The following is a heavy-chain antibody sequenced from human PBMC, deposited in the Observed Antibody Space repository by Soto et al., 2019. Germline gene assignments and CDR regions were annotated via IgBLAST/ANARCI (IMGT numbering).Heavy chain of an antibody. D-gene: IGHD5-18*01. J-gene: IGHJ3*01. Sequence: QVQLQESGPGLTRPSETLSLTCTVSGDSVSNGFYYWTWIRQSPVKGLEWIGNIYYSGSTEYNPSLTSRVSISIDMSKNQLSLTLTSVTAADSAVYFCARPRGHTSRVFANWGQGTTVTVSS. CDR3: ARPRGHTSRVFAN. V-gene: IGHV4-61*01. CDR2: IYYSGST. CDR1: GDSVSNGFYY.